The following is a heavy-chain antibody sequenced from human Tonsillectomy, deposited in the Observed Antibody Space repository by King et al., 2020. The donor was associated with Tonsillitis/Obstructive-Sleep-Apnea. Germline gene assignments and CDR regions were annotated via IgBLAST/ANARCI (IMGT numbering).Heavy chain of an antibody. CDR2: IYWDDDK. J-gene: IGHJ4*02. D-gene: IGHD3-22*01. Sequence: ITLKESGPTLVKPTQTLTLTCTFSGFSHNTRGVSVGWIRQPPGKALEWLALIYWDDDKRYSPSLKSRLTITKDTSKNQVVLTMTNMDPVDTATYYCARLYDSSGYLAWNYWGQGTLVTVSS. V-gene: IGHV2-5*02. CDR3: ARLYDSSGYLAWNY. CDR1: GFSHNTRGVS.